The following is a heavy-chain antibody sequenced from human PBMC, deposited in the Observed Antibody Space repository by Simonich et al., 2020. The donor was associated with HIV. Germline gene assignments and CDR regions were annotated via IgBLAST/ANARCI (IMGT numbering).Heavy chain of an antibody. J-gene: IGHJ5*02. V-gene: IGHV7-4-1*02. CDR1: GYTFSSYG. D-gene: IGHD1-7*01. Sequence: QVQLVQSGSELKKPGASVKVCCKASGYTFSSYGMNWVRQAPGQGLEWMGWIKTNTGNPTYAKGFTGRFVFSLDTSVSTTYLQISSLKAEDTAVYYCARVAGVRPGTNWFDPWGQGTLVTVSS. CDR3: ARVAGVRPGTNWFDP. CDR2: IKTNTGNP.